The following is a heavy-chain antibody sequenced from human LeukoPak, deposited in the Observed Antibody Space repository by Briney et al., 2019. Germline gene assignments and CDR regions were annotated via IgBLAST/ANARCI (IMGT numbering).Heavy chain of an antibody. CDR1: GFTFSSYG. CDR2: IRYDGSNK. J-gene: IGHJ4*02. Sequence: PGGSLRLSCAASGFTFSSYGMHWVRQAPGKGLEWVAFIRYDGSNKYYADSVKGRFTISRDNSKNTLYLQMNSLRAEDTAVYYCASERGYSGYDGFDYWGLGTLVTVSS. V-gene: IGHV3-30*02. CDR3: ASERGYSGYDGFDY. D-gene: IGHD5-12*01.